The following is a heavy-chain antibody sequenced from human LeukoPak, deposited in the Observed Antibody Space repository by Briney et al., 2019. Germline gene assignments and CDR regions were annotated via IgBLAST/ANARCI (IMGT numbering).Heavy chain of an antibody. CDR2: IYSTGST. CDR3: ARTPYHRWVNFDY. J-gene: IGHJ4*02. D-gene: IGHD2-2*01. Sequence: GSLRLSCVASGFSPTTYWMSWVRQAPGKGLEWIGRIYSTGSTNYSPSLNSRVTISMDTSKNQFSLKLTSVTAADTAVYYCARTPYHRWVNFDYWGQGTLVTVSS. CDR1: GFSPTTYW. V-gene: IGHV4-4*08.